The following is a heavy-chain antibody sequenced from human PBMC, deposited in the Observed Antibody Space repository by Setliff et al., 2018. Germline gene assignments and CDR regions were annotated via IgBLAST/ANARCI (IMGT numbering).Heavy chain of an antibody. CDR3: ARGCAAGACYSDYYYYMDV. CDR1: GGSINSMSYY. Sequence: SETLSLTCTVSGGSINSMSYYWGWIRQPPGKGLEWIGSIYHSGSSYYNPSLRSRVTISVDTSKNQFSLILRSVTAADTAVYYCARGCAAGACYSDYYYYMDVWGKGTTVTVSS. V-gene: IGHV4-39*07. J-gene: IGHJ6*03. D-gene: IGHD2-15*01. CDR2: IYHSGSS.